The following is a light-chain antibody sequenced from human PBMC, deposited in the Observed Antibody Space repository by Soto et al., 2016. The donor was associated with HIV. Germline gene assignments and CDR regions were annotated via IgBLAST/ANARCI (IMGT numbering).Light chain of an antibody. CDR1: NIGGKP. CDR2: TDA. J-gene: IGLJ1*01. Sequence: SDVLTQPPSVSVAPGKTARIPCEGHNIGGKPVHWYQQKPGQAPLLVVSTDADWPSGIPERFSGSHSGGTATLTISRVEAGDEADYYCQVWDSSSGHFYVFGTGTKVTVL. CDR3: QVWDSSSGHFYV. V-gene: IGLV3-21*03.